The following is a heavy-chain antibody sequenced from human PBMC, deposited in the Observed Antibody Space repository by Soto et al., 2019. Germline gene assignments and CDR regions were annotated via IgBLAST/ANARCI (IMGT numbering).Heavy chain of an antibody. CDR2: ISYDGSNK. J-gene: IGHJ4*02. V-gene: IGHV3-30-3*01. Sequence: QVQLVESGGGVVQPGRSLRLSCAASGFTFSSYAMHWVRQAPGKGLEWVAVISYDGSNKYYADSVKGRFTISRDNSKNTLYLQMNSLRAEDTAVYYCARGVVAVAGTCCGGKYGYWGQGTLVTVSS. D-gene: IGHD6-19*01. CDR1: GFTFSSYA. CDR3: ARGVVAVAGTCCGGKYGY.